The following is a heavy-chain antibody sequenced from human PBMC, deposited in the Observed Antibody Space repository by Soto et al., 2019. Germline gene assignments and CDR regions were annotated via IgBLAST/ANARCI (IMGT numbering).Heavy chain of an antibody. CDR2: ISGSGGST. J-gene: IGHJ6*02. Sequence: GGSLRLSCAASGFTFSSYAMSWVRQAPGKGLEWVSAISGSGGSTYYADSVEGRFTKPSVNPKNTLYLQMNSLRAEDTAVYYFAKGRLPAVVMSYYYYGMDVWGQGTTVTVSS. D-gene: IGHD3-22*01. CDR1: GFTFSSYA. V-gene: IGHV3-23*01. CDR3: AKGRLPAVVMSYYYYGMDV.